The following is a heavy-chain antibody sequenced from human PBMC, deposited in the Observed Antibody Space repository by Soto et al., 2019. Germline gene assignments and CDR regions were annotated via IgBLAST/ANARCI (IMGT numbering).Heavy chain of an antibody. CDR1: GFTVSGNY. V-gene: IGHV3-53*01. CDR3: ATELIAKYGMDV. D-gene: IGHD2-21*01. J-gene: IGHJ6*02. Sequence: EVQLVESGGGLVQPGGSLRLSCAASGFTVSGNYVTWVRQAPGKGLEWVSVIYTDDNIYYADSETGRFTISRDNSKNTFYLQMNRLRVEDTAVYYCATELIAKYGMDVWGQGTTVTVSS. CDR2: IYTDDNI.